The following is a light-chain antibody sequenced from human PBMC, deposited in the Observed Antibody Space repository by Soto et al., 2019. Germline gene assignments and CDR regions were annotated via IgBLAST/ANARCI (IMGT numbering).Light chain of an antibody. CDR1: QSISSW. Sequence: DIQLTQSPSTLSASVGDRVTLICRASQSISSWLAWYQQKPGKAPKLLIYKASSLESGVPSRFSGSGSETEFTLTISSLQPDDSATYYCQQYNGYSFGPGTKVDIK. CDR2: KAS. CDR3: QQYNGYS. J-gene: IGKJ3*01. V-gene: IGKV1-5*03.